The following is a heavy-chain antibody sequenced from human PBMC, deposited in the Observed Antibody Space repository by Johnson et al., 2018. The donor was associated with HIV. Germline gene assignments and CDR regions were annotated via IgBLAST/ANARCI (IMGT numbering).Heavy chain of an antibody. CDR1: RFTFDDYA. D-gene: IGHD2-2*02. CDR3: VKDIASGYTNGGTLDI. CDR2: INWDGDST. J-gene: IGHJ3*02. Sequence: VQLVESGGVVVQPGGSLRLSCETSRFTFDDYAMHWVRQAPGKGLEWVSLINWDGDSTYYADSVKGRFTISRDNSKSSLYLQMNSLRPEDTALYYCVKDIASGYTNGGTLDIWGQGTMVTVSS. V-gene: IGHV3-43D*03.